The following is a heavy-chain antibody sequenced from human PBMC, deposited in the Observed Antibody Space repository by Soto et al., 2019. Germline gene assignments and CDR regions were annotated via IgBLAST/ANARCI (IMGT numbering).Heavy chain of an antibody. CDR3: ARGDEMTAVTIFEY. Sequence: QVQLEQSGPEVKRPETSVKVSCKASGGAFGRYSVSWVRQAPGQGLEWIGGVIPVFNTSNYSLKFQGRVAIFADLSTNTVFMELRSLRSEDTALYYCARGDEMTAVTIFEYWGQGTLVTVSS. V-gene: IGHV1-69*01. CDR1: GGAFGRYS. J-gene: IGHJ4*02. CDR2: VIPVFNTS. D-gene: IGHD4-17*01.